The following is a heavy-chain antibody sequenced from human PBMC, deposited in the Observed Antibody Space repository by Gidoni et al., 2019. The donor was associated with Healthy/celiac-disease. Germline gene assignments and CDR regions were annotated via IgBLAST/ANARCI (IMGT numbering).Heavy chain of an antibody. D-gene: IGHD1-26*01. Sequence: EVQLVESGGGLVKPGGSLRLSCAASGFTFSSYSMNWVRQAPGKGLEWVSSISSSSSYIYYADSVKGRFTISRDNAKNSLYLQMNSLRAEDTAVYYCARGMGGSYHKFDYWGQGTLVTVSS. CDR2: ISSSSSYI. CDR3: ARGMGGSYHKFDY. CDR1: GFTFSSYS. J-gene: IGHJ4*02. V-gene: IGHV3-21*01.